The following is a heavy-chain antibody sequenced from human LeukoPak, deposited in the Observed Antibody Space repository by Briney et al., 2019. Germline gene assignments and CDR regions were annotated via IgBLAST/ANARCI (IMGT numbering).Heavy chain of an antibody. Sequence: PGGSLRPSCAASGFTFSNAWMSWVRQAPGKGLEWVSYISSSDNTIYYADSVKGRFTISRDNAKNSLYLQMNSLRAEDTAVYYCAREDALAVGFDYWGQGTLVTVSS. CDR3: AREDALAVGFDY. CDR2: ISSSDNTI. V-gene: IGHV3-11*04. D-gene: IGHD2-15*01. J-gene: IGHJ4*02. CDR1: GFTFSNAW.